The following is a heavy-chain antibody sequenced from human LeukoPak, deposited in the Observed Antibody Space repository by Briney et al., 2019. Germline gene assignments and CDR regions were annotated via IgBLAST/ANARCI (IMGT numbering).Heavy chain of an antibody. Sequence: ASVKVSCKASGYTFTRYYMHWVRQAPGQGLEWMGGVNPSGGSTSYAQKFQGRVTMTRDTSTSTVYMELSSLRSEDTAVYYCARGPMTTADYWGQGTLVTVSS. D-gene: IGHD4-17*01. CDR1: GYTFTRYY. V-gene: IGHV1-46*01. J-gene: IGHJ4*02. CDR3: ARGPMTTADY. CDR2: VNPSGGST.